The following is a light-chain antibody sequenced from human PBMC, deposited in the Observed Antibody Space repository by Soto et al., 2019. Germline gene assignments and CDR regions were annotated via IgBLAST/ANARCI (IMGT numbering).Light chain of an antibody. J-gene: IGKJ2*01. CDR1: QFIRNY. Sequence: DIQMTQSPSSLSASVGERVTITCRASQFIRNYLNWYQHKPGKAPKLLIYAASTLQGGVPSRFSGSGSGTDFTLTISSLQPEDFATYYCLQHNSYPRTFGQGTKLEIK. V-gene: IGKV1-17*01. CDR2: AAS. CDR3: LQHNSYPRT.